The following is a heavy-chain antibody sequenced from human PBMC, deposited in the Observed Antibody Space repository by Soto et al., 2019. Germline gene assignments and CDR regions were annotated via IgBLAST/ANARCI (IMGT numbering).Heavy chain of an antibody. J-gene: IGHJ6*02. CDR3: ARDWAQPLLQFLDRSENYYYYGMDV. Sequence: GASVKVSCKASGGTFSSYAISWVRQAPGQGLEWMGGIIPIFGTANYAQKFQGRVTITADESTSTAYMELSSLRSEDTAVYYCARDWAQPLLQFLDRSENYYYYGMDVWGQGTTVTVSS. D-gene: IGHD3-3*01. CDR2: IIPIFGTA. CDR1: GGTFSSYA. V-gene: IGHV1-69*13.